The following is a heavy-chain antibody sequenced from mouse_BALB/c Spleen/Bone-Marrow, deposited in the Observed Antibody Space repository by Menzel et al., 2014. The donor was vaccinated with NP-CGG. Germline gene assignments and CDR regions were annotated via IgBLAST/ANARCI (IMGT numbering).Heavy chain of an antibody. J-gene: IGHJ4*01. CDR2: IWAGGST. D-gene: IGHD1-1*01. V-gene: IGHV2-9*02. Sequence: VKVVESGPGLVAPSQSLSITCTVSGFSLTSYGVHWVRQPPGKGLEWLGVIWAGGSTNYNSALMSGLSISKDNSKSQVFLKMNSLQTDDTAMYYCARVPLFRYGSSYGMDYWGQGTSVTVSS. CDR1: GFSLTSYG. CDR3: ARVPLFRYGSSYGMDY.